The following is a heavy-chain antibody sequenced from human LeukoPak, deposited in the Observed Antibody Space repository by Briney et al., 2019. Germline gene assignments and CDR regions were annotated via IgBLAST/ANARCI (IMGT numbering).Heavy chain of an antibody. CDR1: GYTFTGYY. Sequence: GASVKVSCKASGYTFTGYYMHWVRQAPGQGLEWMGWINPNSGGTNYAQKFQGRVTMTRDTSISTAHMELSRLRSDDTAVYYCARDHGDDAFDIWGRGTMVIVSS. CDR3: ARDHGDDAFDI. CDR2: INPNSGGT. D-gene: IGHD3-3*01. V-gene: IGHV1-2*02. J-gene: IGHJ3*02.